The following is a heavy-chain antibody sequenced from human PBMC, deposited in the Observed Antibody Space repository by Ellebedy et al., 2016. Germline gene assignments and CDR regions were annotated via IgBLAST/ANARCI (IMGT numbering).Heavy chain of an antibody. D-gene: IGHD6-6*01. J-gene: IGHJ4*02. CDR2: IKQDGSKK. V-gene: IGHV3-7*01. CDR3: ASLGGRQRYSD. Sequence: GGSLRLSCAVSGFTFNSYWMSWVRQAPGKGLEWVANIKQDGSKKYHVDSVRGRFTISRDNARNSLYLQMNSLRAEDTAVYYCASLGGRQRYSDWGQGTLVTVPT. CDR1: GFTFNSYW.